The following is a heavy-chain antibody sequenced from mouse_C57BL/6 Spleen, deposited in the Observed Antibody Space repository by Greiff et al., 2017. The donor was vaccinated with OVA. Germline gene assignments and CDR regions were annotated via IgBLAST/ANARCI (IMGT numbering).Heavy chain of an antibody. CDR1: GYTFTDYE. J-gene: IGHJ3*01. CDR3: TRGEAY. CDR2: IDPETGGT. V-gene: IGHV1-15*01. Sequence: VQLQQSGAELVRPGASVTLSCKASGYTFTDYEMHWVQQTPVHGLEWIGAIDPETGGTAYNQKFKGKAILTADKSSSTAYMELRSLTSEDSAVYYCTRGEAYWGQGTLVTVSA.